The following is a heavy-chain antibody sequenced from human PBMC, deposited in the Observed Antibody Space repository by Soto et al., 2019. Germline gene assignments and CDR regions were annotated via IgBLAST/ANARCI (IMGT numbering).Heavy chain of an antibody. V-gene: IGHV1-69*06. J-gene: IGHJ4*02. CDR3: ARAAKRYFDY. CDR2: FIPILGPA. CDR1: GGTFNTFA. Sequence: QVQLVQSGAEVKKAGSSVKVSCNVSGGTFNTFAISWVRQAPGQGLEWMGGFIPILGPAFYAQKFQGRVTITADKSTNAAYLELSSLRSEDTAVYYCARAAKRYFDYWGQGTLVTVSS.